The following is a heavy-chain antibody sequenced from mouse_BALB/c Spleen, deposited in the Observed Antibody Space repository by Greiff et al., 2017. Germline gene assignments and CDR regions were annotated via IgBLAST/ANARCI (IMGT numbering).Heavy chain of an antibody. V-gene: IGHV2-9*02. CDR1: GFSLTSYG. Sequence: VKLQESGPGLVAPSQSLSITCTVSGFSLTSYGVHWVRQPPGKGLEWLGVIWAGGSTNYNSALMSRLSISKDNFKSQVFLKMNSLQTDDTAMYYCARGKYGNYYFDYWGQGTTLTVSS. CDR3: ARGKYGNYYFDY. CDR2: IWAGGST. J-gene: IGHJ2*01. D-gene: IGHD2-10*02.